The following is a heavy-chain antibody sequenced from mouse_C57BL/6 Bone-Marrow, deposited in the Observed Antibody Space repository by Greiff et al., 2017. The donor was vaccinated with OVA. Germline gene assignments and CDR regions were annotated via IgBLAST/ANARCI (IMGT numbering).Heavy chain of an antibody. V-gene: IGHV1-50*01. CDR1: GYTFTSYW. CDR3: AREGPSWFAY. Sequence: QVHVKQSGAELVKPGASVKLSCKASGYTFTSYWMQWVKQRPGQGLEWIGEIDPSDSYTNYNQKFKGKATLTVDTSSSTAYMQLSSLTSEDSAVYYCAREGPSWFAYWGQGTLVTVSA. J-gene: IGHJ3*01. CDR2: IDPSDSYT.